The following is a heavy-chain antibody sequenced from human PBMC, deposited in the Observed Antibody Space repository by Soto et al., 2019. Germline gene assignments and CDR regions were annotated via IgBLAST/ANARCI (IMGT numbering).Heavy chain of an antibody. J-gene: IGHJ3*02. CDR3: FKQKTAYEILTGWANDAFDI. CDR2: IYYSGST. V-gene: IGHV4-39*01. D-gene: IGHD3-9*01. Sequence: PTETNCLTCSVADGTSSGSVDYLGGIQTPPGKGLEWIGSIYYSGSTYYNPSLKSRVTISVDTSKNQFSLKLSSVTAADTAVFFFFKQKTAYEILTGWANDAFDIWGQGTMVTVSS. CDR1: DGTSSGSVDY.